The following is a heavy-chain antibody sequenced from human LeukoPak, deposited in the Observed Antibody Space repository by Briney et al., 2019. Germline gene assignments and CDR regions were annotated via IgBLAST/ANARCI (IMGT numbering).Heavy chain of an antibody. CDR1: GYTFTGYY. V-gene: IGHV1-2*02. D-gene: IGHD7-27*01. CDR3: ASELGIVP. Sequence: GASVKVSCKASGYTFTGYYMHWVRQAPGQGLEWMGWINPNSGDTNYAQKFQDRVTMTRDTSISTAYMEINSLRYGDTAVYYCASELGIVPWGQGTLVTVSS. CDR2: INPNSGDT. J-gene: IGHJ5*02.